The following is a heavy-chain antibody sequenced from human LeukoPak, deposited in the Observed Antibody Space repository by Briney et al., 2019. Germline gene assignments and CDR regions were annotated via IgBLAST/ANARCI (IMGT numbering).Heavy chain of an antibody. CDR3: ARESSGWYDQYFQH. V-gene: IGHV4-59*01. CDR2: IYYSGST. J-gene: IGHJ1*01. CDR1: GGSISSYY. Sequence: SETMSVTCTVCGGSISSYYCSWLRQPPGKGLEWIGYIYYSGSTNYNPSLKSRVTISVDTSKNQFSLKLSSVTAADTAVYYCARESSGWYDQYFQHWGQGTLVTVSS. D-gene: IGHD6-19*01.